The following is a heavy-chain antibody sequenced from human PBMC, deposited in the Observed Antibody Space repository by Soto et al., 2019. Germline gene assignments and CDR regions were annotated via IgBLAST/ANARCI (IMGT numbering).Heavy chain of an antibody. D-gene: IGHD3-22*01. V-gene: IGHV3-15*01. CDR2: IKSKTDGGTT. CDR1: GFTFSTAW. CDR3: TTVQYYYDSSGYYYSDY. J-gene: IGHJ4*02. Sequence: GGSLRLSCAASGFTFSTAWMSWVRQAPGKGLEWVGRIKSKTDGGTTDYAAYVKGRFTISRDDSKNTLYLQMNSLKPEDTSVYYCTTVQYYYDSSGYYYSDYWGQGTLVTVSS.